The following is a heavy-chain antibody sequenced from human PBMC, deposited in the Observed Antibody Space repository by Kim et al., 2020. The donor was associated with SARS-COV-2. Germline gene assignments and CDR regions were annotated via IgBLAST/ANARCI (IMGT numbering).Heavy chain of an antibody. CDR3: ARVGRGYSADAFDV. D-gene: IGHD2-21*01. Sequence: GGSLRLSCAASGFTFSNYWMHWVRRVPGKGLVWVSEINGDGSSTNYADSVKGRFTISRDNAKNTLYLRTESLRAEDTAVYYCARVGRGYSADAFDVWGQGTMVTVS. V-gene: IGHV3-74*01. CDR1: GFTFSNYW. CDR2: INGDGSST. J-gene: IGHJ3*01.